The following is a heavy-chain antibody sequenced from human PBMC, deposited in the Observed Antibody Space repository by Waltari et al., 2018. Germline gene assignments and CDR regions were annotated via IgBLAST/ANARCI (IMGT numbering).Heavy chain of an antibody. CDR3: ARGGRTRVFGY. J-gene: IGHJ4*02. V-gene: IGHV4-34*02. Sequence: QVQLQQWGAGLFKPSETLSLTCAVSGGSLSLYYWSWIRQTPGKGLEWIGEANHTGSATYNPSLKSRVTISVDTSKNQISLKLKSVSAADTAVYFCARGGRTRVFGYWGQGTLVTVSS. CDR1: GGSLSLYY. CDR2: ANHTGSA. D-gene: IGHD3-10*01.